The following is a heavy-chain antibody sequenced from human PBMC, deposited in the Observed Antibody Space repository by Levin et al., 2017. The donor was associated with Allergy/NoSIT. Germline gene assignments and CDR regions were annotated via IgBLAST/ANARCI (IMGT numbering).Heavy chain of an antibody. Sequence: QPGESLKISCAASGFTFSSYAMHWVRQAPGKGLEWVAVISYDGSNKYYADSVKGRFTISRDNSKNTLYLQMNSLRAEDTAVYYCAREGYCSGGSCYSYFQHWGQGTLVTVSS. V-gene: IGHV3-30-3*01. CDR3: AREGYCSGGSCYSYFQH. CDR1: GFTFSSYA. CDR2: ISYDGSNK. D-gene: IGHD2-15*01. J-gene: IGHJ1*01.